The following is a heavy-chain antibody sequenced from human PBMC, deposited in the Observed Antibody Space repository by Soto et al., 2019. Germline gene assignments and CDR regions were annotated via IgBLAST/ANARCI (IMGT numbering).Heavy chain of an antibody. CDR2: TKNKANDYTT. CDR1: GFSFSDHY. J-gene: IGHJ4*02. CDR3: ARSDTGRPLDY. D-gene: IGHD1-26*01. V-gene: IGHV3-72*01. Sequence: EVQLVESGGGLVQPGGSLRLSCAASGFSFSDHYMDWVRQAPGKGLEWVGRTKNKANDYTTEYAASVKGRFTISRDDSNNPFYLQMNSLKTEDTAVYHCARSDTGRPLDYWGQGTLVTVSS.